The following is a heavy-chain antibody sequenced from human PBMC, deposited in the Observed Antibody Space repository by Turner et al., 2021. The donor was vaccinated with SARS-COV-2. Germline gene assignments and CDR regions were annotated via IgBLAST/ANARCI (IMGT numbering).Heavy chain of an antibody. J-gene: IGHJ4*02. CDR2: ISYDGSNK. CDR1: GFTFSSYV. V-gene: IGHV3-30*18. Sequence: QVQLVESGGGVVQPGRSLRLSCAASGFTFSSYVMHWVRQAPGKGLEWVAVISYDGSNKDYADSVKGRFTISRDNSKNTLYLQMNSLRAEDTAVYYCAKAHGSGSYYNPFDYWGQGTLVTVSS. CDR3: AKAHGSGSYYNPFDY. D-gene: IGHD3-10*01.